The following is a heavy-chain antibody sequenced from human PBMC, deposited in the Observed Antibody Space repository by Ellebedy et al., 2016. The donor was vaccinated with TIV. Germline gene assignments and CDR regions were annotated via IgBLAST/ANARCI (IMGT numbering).Heavy chain of an antibody. CDR3: ARGGGSSTSCYPLSCPYYYGMDV. V-gene: IGHV1-69*13. J-gene: IGHJ6*02. CDR2: IIPIFGTA. Sequence: SVKVSXXASGGTFSSYAISWVRQAPGQGLEWMGGIIPIFGTANYAQKFQGRVTITADGSTSTAYMELSSLRSEDTAVYYCARGGGSSTSCYPLSCPYYYGMDVWGQGTTVTVSS. D-gene: IGHD2-2*01. CDR1: GGTFSSYA.